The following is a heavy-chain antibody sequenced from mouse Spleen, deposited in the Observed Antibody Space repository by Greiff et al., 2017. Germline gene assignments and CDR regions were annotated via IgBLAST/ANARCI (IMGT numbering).Heavy chain of an antibody. CDR3: ARRRLGAMDY. J-gene: IGHJ4*01. D-gene: IGHD2-2*01. CDR1: GYTFTSYW. CDR2: INPSTGYT. V-gene: IGHV1-7*01. Sequence: VKVVESGAELAKPGASVKMSCKASGYTFTSYWMHWVKQRPGQGLEWIGYINPSTGYTEYNQKFKDKATLTADKSSSTAYMQLSSLTSEDSAVYYCARRRLGAMDYWGQGTSVTVSS.